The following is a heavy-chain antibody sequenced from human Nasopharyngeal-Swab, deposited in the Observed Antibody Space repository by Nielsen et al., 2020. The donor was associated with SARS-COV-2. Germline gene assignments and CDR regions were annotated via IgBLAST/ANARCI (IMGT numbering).Heavy chain of an antibody. V-gene: IGHV3-13*01. D-gene: IGHD3-3*01. CDR1: GFTFSDYD. J-gene: IGHJ4*02. CDR3: ARAPPHYDFWSGYTGGASYFDH. Sequence: GGSLRLSCAVSGFTFSDYDMHWVRQATGKGLEWVSAIGTGGDTYYPGSVKGRFTISRENAKNSLYLQMNSLRAGDTAVYYCARAPPHYDFWSGYTGGASYFDHWGQGTLVTVSS. CDR2: IGTGGDT.